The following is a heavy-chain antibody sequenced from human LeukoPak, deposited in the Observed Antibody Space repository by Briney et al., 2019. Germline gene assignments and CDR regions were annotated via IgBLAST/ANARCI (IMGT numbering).Heavy chain of an antibody. CDR2: INTNTGNP. Sequence: ASVKVSCKASGYTFTTYAMNWVRQAPGQGLEWMGWINTNTGNPTYAQGFTGRFVFSLDTSVSTAYLQISSLKAEDTAVYYCARDFEEYREPYHYYYMDVWGKGTTVTVSS. CDR3: ARDFEEYREPYHYYYMDV. D-gene: IGHD1-14*01. CDR1: GYTFTTYA. V-gene: IGHV7-4-1*02. J-gene: IGHJ6*03.